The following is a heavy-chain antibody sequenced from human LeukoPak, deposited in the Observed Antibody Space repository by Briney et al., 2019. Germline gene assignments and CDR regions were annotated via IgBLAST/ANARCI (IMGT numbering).Heavy chain of an antibody. V-gene: IGHV3-21*01. CDR3: ARAPYGDYYFDY. CDR2: ISSSSSYI. CDR1: GFTFSSYS. Sequence: GGSLRLSCAASGFTFSSYSMNWVRRAPGKGLEWVSSISSSSSYIYYADSVKGRFTISRDNAKNSLYLQMNSLRAEDTAVYYCARAPYGDYYFDYWGQGTLVTVSS. D-gene: IGHD4-17*01. J-gene: IGHJ4*02.